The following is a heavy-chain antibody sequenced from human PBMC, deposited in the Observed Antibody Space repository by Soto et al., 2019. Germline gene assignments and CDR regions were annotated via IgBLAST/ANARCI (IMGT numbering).Heavy chain of an antibody. CDR1: GYTLIELS. J-gene: IGHJ6*03. Sequence: QVQLVQSGAEVKKPGASVKVSCKVSGYTLIELSMHWVRQAPGKGLEWMGGFDPEDGETIYAQKFQGRVTMTEDKSKEPAFMELSSLRSEDTAVYYCSTVNLSGAMDVWGKGITVTVSS. CDR3: STVNLSGAMDV. D-gene: IGHD3-10*01. V-gene: IGHV1-24*01. CDR2: FDPEDGET.